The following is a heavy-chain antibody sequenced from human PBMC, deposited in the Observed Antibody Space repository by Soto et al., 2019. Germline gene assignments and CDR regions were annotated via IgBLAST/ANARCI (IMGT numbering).Heavy chain of an antibody. CDR1: GGSISSSSYY. V-gene: IGHV4-39*01. Sequence: SETLSLTCTVSGGSISSSSYYWGWIRQPPGKGLEWIGSIYYSGSTYYNPSLKSRVTISVDTSKNQFSLKLSSVTAADTAVYYCARRPGVHVVVPAAIPNWFDPWGQGTLVTVSS. CDR3: ARRPGVHVVVPAAIPNWFDP. CDR2: IYYSGST. D-gene: IGHD2-2*01. J-gene: IGHJ5*02.